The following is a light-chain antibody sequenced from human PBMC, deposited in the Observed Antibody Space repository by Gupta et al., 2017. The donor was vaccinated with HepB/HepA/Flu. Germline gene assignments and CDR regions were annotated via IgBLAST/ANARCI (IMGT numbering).Light chain of an antibody. Sequence: SYVLTQPPSVSVAPGQTARIICRGNSIGSERVHWYQQKPGQAPVLVVYDDSERLSGIPERFSGSNSGNTATLIISRVEAGDEADYYCQVWDSTSGVFGGGTRLTVL. V-gene: IGLV3-21*02. CDR2: DDS. J-gene: IGLJ3*02. CDR1: SIGSER. CDR3: QVWDSTSGV.